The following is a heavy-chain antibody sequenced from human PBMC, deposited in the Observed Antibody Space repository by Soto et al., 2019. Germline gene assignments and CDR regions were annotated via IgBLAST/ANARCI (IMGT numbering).Heavy chain of an antibody. J-gene: IGHJ3*02. CDR2: IWYDGSNK. CDR3: ARDGAFGGDIVVVVAVEGMDAFDI. Sequence: AGGSLRLSCAASRFTFSSYGMHWVRQAPGKGLEWVAVIWYDGSNKYYADSVKGRFTISRDNSKNTLYLQMNSLRAEDTAVYYCARDGAFGGDIVVVVAVEGMDAFDIWGQGTMVTVSS. CDR1: RFTFSSYG. V-gene: IGHV3-33*01. D-gene: IGHD2-15*01.